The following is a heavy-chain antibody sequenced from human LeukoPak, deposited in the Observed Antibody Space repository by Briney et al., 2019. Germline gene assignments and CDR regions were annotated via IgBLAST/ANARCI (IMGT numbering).Heavy chain of an antibody. CDR1: GFTFNTYT. CDR3: ARRGIWDFDY. D-gene: IGHD2-15*01. V-gene: IGHV3-30*04. CDR2: ISYDGSKK. J-gene: IGHJ4*02. Sequence: GGSLRLSCAASGFTFNTYTMHWVRQAPGKGLEWVTVISYDGSKKYYADSVKGRFTISRDNSKNTLYLQMNSLRAEDTAVYYCARRGIWDFDYWGQGTLVTVSS.